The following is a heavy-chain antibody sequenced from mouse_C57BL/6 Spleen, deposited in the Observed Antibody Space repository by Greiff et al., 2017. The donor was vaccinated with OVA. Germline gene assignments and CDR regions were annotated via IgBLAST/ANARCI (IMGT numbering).Heavy chain of an antibody. V-gene: IGHV1-80*01. D-gene: IGHD3-3*01. J-gene: IGHJ4*01. CDR2: IYPGDGDT. Sequence: QVQLQQSGAELVKPGASVKISCKASGYAFSSYWMNWVKQRPGKGLEWIGQIYPGDGDTNYNGKFKGKATLTADKSSSTAYMQLSSLTSEDSAVYFCARSEGPYYAMDYWGQGTSVTVSS. CDR3: ARSEGPYYAMDY. CDR1: GYAFSSYW.